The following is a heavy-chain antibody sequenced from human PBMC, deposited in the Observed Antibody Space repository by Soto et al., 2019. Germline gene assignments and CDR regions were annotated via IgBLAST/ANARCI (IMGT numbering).Heavy chain of an antibody. D-gene: IGHD6-25*01. V-gene: IGHV3-13*05. Sequence: EVQLVESGGGLVQPGGSLRLSCAASGFTFSAYDMHWVRQTTGKGLEWVSAIGAADDPYSLGSVKGRFTTSSENAKNSWYLQMNRLRAEDTAFYSCARADSGRLPRRADDYFAMDVWGQGTTVTVSS. CDR3: ARADSGRLPRRADDYFAMDV. J-gene: IGHJ6*02. CDR1: GFTFSAYD. CDR2: IGAADDP.